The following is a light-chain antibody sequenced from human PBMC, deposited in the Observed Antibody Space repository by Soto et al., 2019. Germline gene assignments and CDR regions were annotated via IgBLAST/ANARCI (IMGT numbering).Light chain of an antibody. CDR2: SAS. J-gene: IGKJ1*01. CDR1: QSVSSSH. CDR3: QRYGA. V-gene: IGKV3-20*01. Sequence: EIVLTQSPGTLSLSPGERATLSCRASQSVSSSHLAWYQHKPGQAPRLLIYSASSRATGIPDRFSGSGSGTDFTLTISRLEPEDFAVYYCQRYGALGQGTKVDIK.